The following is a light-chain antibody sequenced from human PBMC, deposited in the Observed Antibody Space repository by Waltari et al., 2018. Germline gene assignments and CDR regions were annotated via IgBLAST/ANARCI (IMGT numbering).Light chain of an antibody. Sequence: EIVLTQSPGTLSLSPVERATLSCRASQSVSSYLAWDQQKPGQAPRLCTYGASSSAPGLPDRFSGSGSGTDFTLTISRLETEDFAVYYCQQYSTSPFTFGQGTKLEIK. CDR3: QQYSTSPFT. V-gene: IGKV3-20*01. J-gene: IGKJ2*01. CDR2: GAS. CDR1: QSVSSY.